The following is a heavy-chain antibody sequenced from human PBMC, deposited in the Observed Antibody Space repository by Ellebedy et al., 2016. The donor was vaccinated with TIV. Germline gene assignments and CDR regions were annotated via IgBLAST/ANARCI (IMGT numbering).Heavy chain of an antibody. CDR1: AVSFTSHW. CDR3: VASRNSGTYSAAFDY. Sequence: GESLKISXKASAVSFTSHWFAWVRQIPGKGLEWMGSIYSGDSETKLSPSFKGQVTLSVDKSINAVYLQWSSLRASDRAMYYCVASRNSGTYSAAFDYWGQGTLVTVSS. CDR2: IYSGDSET. V-gene: IGHV5-51*01. D-gene: IGHD3-10*01. J-gene: IGHJ4*02.